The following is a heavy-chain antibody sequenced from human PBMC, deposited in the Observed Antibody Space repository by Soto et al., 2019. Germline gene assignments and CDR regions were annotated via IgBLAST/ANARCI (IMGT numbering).Heavy chain of an antibody. V-gene: IGHV3-48*02. CDR3: ARDQYIVVVPAAMPNYGMDV. CDR2: ISSSSSTI. Sequence: VVLLRHRNAAAEVTFGDYSMSWIRQAPGKGLEWVSYISSSSSTIYYADSVKGRFTISRDNAKNSLYLQMNSLRDEDTAVYYCARDQYIVVVPAAMPNYGMDVWGQGTTVTVSS. J-gene: IGHJ6*02. D-gene: IGHD2-2*01. CDR1: EVTFGDYS.